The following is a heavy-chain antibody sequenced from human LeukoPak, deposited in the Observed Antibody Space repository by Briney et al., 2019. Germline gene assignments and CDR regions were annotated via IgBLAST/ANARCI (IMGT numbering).Heavy chain of an antibody. D-gene: IGHD6-19*01. V-gene: IGHV3-23*01. J-gene: IGHJ4*02. Sequence: PGRCLRPSFSASALTFRTFAMAWGRDAPREGLQWVSSIDCSGDSTYYADSVKGRFTISRDNSKNTLYLQMNRLRAGDTAVYYCAKVIDTSIAVASADFDYWGQGNLVTVSS. CDR2: IDCSGDST. CDR3: AKVIDTSIAVASADFDY. CDR1: ALTFRTFA.